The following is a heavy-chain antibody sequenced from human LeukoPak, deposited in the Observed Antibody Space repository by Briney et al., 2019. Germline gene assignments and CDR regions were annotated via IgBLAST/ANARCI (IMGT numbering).Heavy chain of an antibody. J-gene: IGHJ3*02. Sequence: ASVKVSCKASGYTFTSYDINWVRQATGQGLEWMGWMNPNSGNTGYAQKLQGRVTMTTDTSTSTAYMELRSLRSDDTAVYYCARDPSYCSGGSCYFGAFDIWGQGTMVTVSS. V-gene: IGHV1-8*02. CDR3: ARDPSYCSGGSCYFGAFDI. D-gene: IGHD2-15*01. CDR1: GYTFTSYD. CDR2: MNPNSGNT.